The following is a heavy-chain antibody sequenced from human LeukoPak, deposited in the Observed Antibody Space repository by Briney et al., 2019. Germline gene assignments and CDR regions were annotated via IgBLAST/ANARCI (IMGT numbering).Heavy chain of an antibody. CDR3: ARGVANYYDNSGYQN. V-gene: IGHV3-53*01. D-gene: IGHD3-22*01. CDR2: IYSGGST. Sequence: PGGSLRLSCAASGFTVSSNYMSWVRQAPGKGLEWVSVIYSGGSTYYADSAKGRFTISRDNSKNTLYLQMNGLRAEDTAVYYCARGVANYYDNSGYQNWGQGTLVTVSS. J-gene: IGHJ4*02. CDR1: GFTVSSNY.